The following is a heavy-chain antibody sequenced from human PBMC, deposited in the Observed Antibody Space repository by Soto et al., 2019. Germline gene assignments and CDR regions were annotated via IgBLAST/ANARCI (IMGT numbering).Heavy chain of an antibody. CDR3: ASLLYRAARPLDY. CDR2: ISSSSSYT. Sequence: GGSLRLSCAASGFTFSSYSMNWVRQAPGKGLEWVSSISSSSSYTYYADSVKGRFTISRDNAKNSLYLQMNSLRAEDTAVYYCASLLYRAARPLDYWGQGTLVTVSS. J-gene: IGHJ4*02. D-gene: IGHD6-6*01. V-gene: IGHV3-21*01. CDR1: GFTFSSYS.